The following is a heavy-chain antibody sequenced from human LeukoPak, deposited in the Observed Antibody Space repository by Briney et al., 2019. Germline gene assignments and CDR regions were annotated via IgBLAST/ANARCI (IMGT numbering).Heavy chain of an antibody. CDR1: GFTFTTYW. V-gene: IGHV3-74*01. Sequence: GGSLRLSCAASGFTFTTYWMHWVRQAPGKGLVWVSHINSDGSTTSYADSVKGRFTISRDNPKNTLYLQMNSLRVEDTAVYYCAKDQKNSAVNSAWGFDYWGQGTLVTVSS. CDR3: AKDQKNSAVNSAWGFDY. CDR2: INSDGSTT. J-gene: IGHJ4*02. D-gene: IGHD4-17*01.